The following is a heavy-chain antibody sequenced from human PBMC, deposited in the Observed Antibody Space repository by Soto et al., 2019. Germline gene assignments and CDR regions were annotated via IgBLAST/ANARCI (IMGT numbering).Heavy chain of an antibody. D-gene: IGHD6-6*01. CDR1: GDSVSSNSAA. J-gene: IGHJ5*02. V-gene: IGHV6-1*01. Sequence: PSQTLSLTCVISGDSVSSNSAAWNWIRQSPSRGLEWLGRTYYRSKWYDDYAVSVRSRITINPDTSKNQFSLQLNSVTPEDTAVYYCVRVDLRRSSLFWFDPWGQGTLVTVSS. CDR3: VRVDLRRSSLFWFDP. CDR2: TYYRSKWYD.